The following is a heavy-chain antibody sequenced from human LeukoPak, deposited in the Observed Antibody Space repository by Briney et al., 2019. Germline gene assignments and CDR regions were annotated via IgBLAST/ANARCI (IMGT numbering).Heavy chain of an antibody. J-gene: IGHJ4*02. V-gene: IGHV3-23*01. CDR1: GFTFSSYA. D-gene: IGHD1-20*01. CDR2: ISGSGGST. Sequence: GGSLRLSCAASGFTFSSYAMNWVRQAPGKGLEWVSAISGSGGSTYYADSVKGRFTISRDNSKNTLYLQMNSLRAEDTAVYYCAKVEGNWNYFDYWGQGTLVTVSS. CDR3: AKVEGNWNYFDY.